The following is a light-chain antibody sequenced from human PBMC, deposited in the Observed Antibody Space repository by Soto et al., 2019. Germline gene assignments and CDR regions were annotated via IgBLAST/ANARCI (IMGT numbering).Light chain of an antibody. J-gene: IGKJ2*01. CDR2: GAS. CDR1: QSVSSN. V-gene: IGKV3-15*01. CDR3: QQYNNWPRYT. Sequence: EIVMTQSPATLSVSPGERVTLSCRASQSVSSNLAWYQQKPGQGPRLLIYGASARATGIPARFSGSGSGTEFTLTISSLQSEDFAVYYRQQYNNWPRYTFGQGTKLEIK.